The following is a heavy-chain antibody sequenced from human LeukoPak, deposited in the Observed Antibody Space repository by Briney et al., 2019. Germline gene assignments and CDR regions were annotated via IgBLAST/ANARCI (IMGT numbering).Heavy chain of an antibody. D-gene: IGHD2-8*01. CDR3: ARSRVLMVYATSPRDLQH. Sequence: ASVTVSCKASGYTFTSYAMNWVRQAPGQGLEWMGWINTNTGNPTYAQGFTGRFVFSLDTSVSTAYLQISSLKAEDTAVYYCARSRVLMVYATSPRDLQHWGQGTLVTVSS. CDR2: INTNTGNP. V-gene: IGHV7-4-1*02. CDR1: GYTFTSYA. J-gene: IGHJ1*01.